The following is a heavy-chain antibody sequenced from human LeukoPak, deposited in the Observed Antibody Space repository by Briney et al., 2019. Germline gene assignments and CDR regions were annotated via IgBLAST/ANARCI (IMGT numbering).Heavy chain of an antibody. CDR2: ISGSGGST. V-gene: IGHV3-23*01. D-gene: IGHD6-13*01. J-gene: IGHJ4*02. CDR1: GFTFSSYA. Sequence: GGSLRLSCAASGFTFSSYAMSWVRQAPGKGLEWVSAISGSGGSTYYADSVKGRFTISRDNSKNTLYLQMNSLGAEDTAVYYCAKDAPEGMLQHQFFDYWGQGTLVTVSS. CDR3: AKDAPEGMLQHQFFDY.